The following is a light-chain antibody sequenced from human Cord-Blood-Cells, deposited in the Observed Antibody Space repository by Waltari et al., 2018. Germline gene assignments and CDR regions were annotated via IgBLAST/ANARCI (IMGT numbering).Light chain of an antibody. Sequence: QSACTRPASVSGSPGQSITISCTGTSSDVGGYNYVSWYQQPPGKAPKLMIYDVSKRPSGVSNRFSGSKSGNTASLTISGLQAEDEADYYCSSYTSSSTYVFGTGTKVTVL. CDR1: SSDVGGYNY. CDR3: SSYTSSSTYV. J-gene: IGLJ1*01. CDR2: DVS. V-gene: IGLV2-14*01.